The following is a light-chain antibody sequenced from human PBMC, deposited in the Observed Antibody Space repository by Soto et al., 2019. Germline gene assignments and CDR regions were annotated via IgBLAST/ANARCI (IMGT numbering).Light chain of an antibody. Sequence: DIVMTQSPLSLPVTPGEPASISCRSSQNLLHGNGYNYLEWYLQKPGQSPQLLINLGSTRASGVPVRFSGSGSGTDFTLKISTVEAEDGVVYYCMQGLQVPFTFGPGTKVDIK. J-gene: IGKJ3*01. CDR1: QNLLHGNGYNY. V-gene: IGKV2-28*01. CDR2: LGS. CDR3: MQGLQVPFT.